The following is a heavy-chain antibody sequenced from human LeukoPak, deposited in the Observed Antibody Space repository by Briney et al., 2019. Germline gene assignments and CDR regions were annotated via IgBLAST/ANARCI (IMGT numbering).Heavy chain of an antibody. CDR1: GYTFTGYY. D-gene: IGHD2-8*01. CDR2: INPNSGGT. J-gene: IGHJ4*02. CDR3: ARLGLYCTNGVCLSEYYFDY. V-gene: IGHV1-2*02. Sequence: GASVKVSCKASGYTFTGYYMHWVRQAPGQGLEWMGWINPNSGGTNYAQKFQGRVTMTRDTSISTAYMELSRLRSDDTAVYYCARLGLYCTNGVCLSEYYFDYWGQGTLVTVSS.